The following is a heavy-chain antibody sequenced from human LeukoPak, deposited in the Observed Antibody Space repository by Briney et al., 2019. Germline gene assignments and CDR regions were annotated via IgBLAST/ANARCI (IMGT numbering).Heavy chain of an antibody. V-gene: IGHV3-74*01. CDR1: GFTFTSYW. CDR3: VRGEAHDS. D-gene: IGHD1-26*01. CDR2: INNDGSST. J-gene: IGHJ4*02. Sequence: PGGSLRLSCTASGFTFTSYWMQWVRQAPGEGLVWVSCINNDGSSTNYADSAKGRFTISRDNSKNTVYLQMDSLRTGDTAVYYCVRGEAHDSWGQGTLITVSS.